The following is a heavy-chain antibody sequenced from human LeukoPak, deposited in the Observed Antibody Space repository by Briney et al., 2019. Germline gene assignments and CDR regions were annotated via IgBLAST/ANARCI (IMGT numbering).Heavy chain of an antibody. Sequence: GGSLRLSCAASGFTFSSYEMNWVREAPGKGREWVSYISSSGSTIYYADSVKGRFTISRDNAKNSLYLQMNSLRAEDTAVYYCARLGGFYYYYYGMDVWGKGTTVTVSS. CDR1: GFTFSSYE. CDR2: ISSSGSTI. J-gene: IGHJ6*04. V-gene: IGHV3-48*03. CDR3: ARLGGFYYYYYGMDV.